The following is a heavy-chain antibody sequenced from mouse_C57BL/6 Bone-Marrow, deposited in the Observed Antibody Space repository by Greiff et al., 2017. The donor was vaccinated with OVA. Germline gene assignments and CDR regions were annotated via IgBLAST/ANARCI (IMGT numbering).Heavy chain of an antibody. CDR1: GYTFTSYW. CDR3: ATAQATSASFAY. J-gene: IGHJ3*01. CDR2: IDPYDSDT. V-gene: IGHV1-74*01. D-gene: IGHD3-2*02. Sequence: VQLQQSGAELVKPGASVKVSCKASGYTFTSYWMHWVKQRPGQGLEWIGRIDPYDSDTNYNQKFKGKATLTVDKSSSTAYMQLISLTSEDSAVYYCATAQATSASFAYWGQGTLVTVSA.